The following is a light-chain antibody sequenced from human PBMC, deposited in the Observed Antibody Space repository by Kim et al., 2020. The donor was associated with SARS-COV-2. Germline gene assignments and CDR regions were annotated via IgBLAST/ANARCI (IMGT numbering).Light chain of an antibody. CDR2: TAS. Sequence: IQMTQSPSSLSASVGDRVTITCRASQDISSYLAWYQQKPGKAPKFLIHTASTLQSEVPSRFSGSGSGTDFTLTISSLQPDDFATYYCQQLSIYPITFGQGTRLEIK. CDR3: QQLSIYPIT. CDR1: QDISSY. J-gene: IGKJ5*01. V-gene: IGKV1-9*01.